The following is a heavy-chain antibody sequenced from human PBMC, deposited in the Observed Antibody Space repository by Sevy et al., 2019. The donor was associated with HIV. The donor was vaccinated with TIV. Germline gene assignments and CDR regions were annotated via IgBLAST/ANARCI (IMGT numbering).Heavy chain of an antibody. V-gene: IGHV1-24*01. D-gene: IGHD2-15*01. CDR3: AIVGLRYFSGSSVYQGDWFDP. CDR2: SDPQHGET. J-gene: IGHJ5*02. CDR1: GYTLTKLS. Sequence: ASVKVSCKVSGYTLTKLSIHWVRQAPGKGLEWMGNSDPQHGETIYAQNFQGRVTMTEDTSTDTAFMELGGLTSEDTALYYCAIVGLRYFSGSSVYQGDWFDPWGQGTLVTVSS.